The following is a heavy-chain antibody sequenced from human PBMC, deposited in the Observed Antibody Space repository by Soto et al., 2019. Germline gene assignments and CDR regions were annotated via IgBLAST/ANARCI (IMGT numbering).Heavy chain of an antibody. D-gene: IGHD3-10*01. V-gene: IGHV3-23*01. CDR2: ISGSGGST. CDR3: AKDQFSMVRGLYGMDV. J-gene: IGHJ6*02. Sequence: GGSLRLSCAASGFTFSSYAMSWVRQAPGKGLEWVSAISGSGGSTYYADSVKGRFTIPRDNSKNTLYLQMNSLGAEDTAVYYCAKDQFSMVRGLYGMDVWGQGTTVTVSS. CDR1: GFTFSSYA.